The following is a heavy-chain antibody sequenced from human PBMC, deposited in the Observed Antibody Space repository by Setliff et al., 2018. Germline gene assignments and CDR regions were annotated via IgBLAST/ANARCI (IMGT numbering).Heavy chain of an antibody. V-gene: IGHV3-73*01. CDR1: GFSSSGPA. Sequence: GGSLRLSCAASGFSSSGPAVYWVRQASVKGLEWIGRIRGRTDNYATAYAASVRGRFTISRDDSKNTAYLQMNSLKTEDTAVYYCTFARDGYDVFDIWGQGTMVTVSS. CDR3: TFARDGYDVFDI. D-gene: IGHD5-18*01. J-gene: IGHJ3*02. CDR2: IRGRTDNYAT.